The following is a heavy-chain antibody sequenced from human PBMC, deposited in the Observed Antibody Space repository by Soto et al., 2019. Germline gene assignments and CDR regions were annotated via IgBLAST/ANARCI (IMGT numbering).Heavy chain of an antibody. CDR1: GGSISSGDYY. J-gene: IGHJ6*02. Sequence: SETLSLTCTVSGGSISSGDYYWSWIRQPPGKGLEWIGYIYYSGSTYYNPSLKSRVTISVDTSKNQFSLKLSSVTAADTAVYYCASGSLTIFYDSSRGMDVWGQGTTVTVSS. CDR2: IYYSGST. CDR3: ASGSLTIFYDSSRGMDV. V-gene: IGHV4-30-4*01. D-gene: IGHD3-3*01.